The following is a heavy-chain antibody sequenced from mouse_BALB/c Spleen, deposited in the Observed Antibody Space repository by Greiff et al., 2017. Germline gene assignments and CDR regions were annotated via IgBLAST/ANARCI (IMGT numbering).Heavy chain of an antibody. J-gene: IGHJ3*01. D-gene: IGHD1-1*01. CDR1: GFPFSSYA. CDR3: ARGDYYGSSYVGTSWFAY. V-gene: IGHV5-9-4*01. Sequence: EVQLVESGGGLVKPGGSLKLSCAASGFPFSSYAMSWVRQSPEKRLEWVAEISSGGSYTYYPDTVTGRFTISRDNAKNTLYLEMSSLRSEDTAMYYCARGDYYGSSYVGTSWFAYWGQGTLVTVSA. CDR2: ISSGGSYT.